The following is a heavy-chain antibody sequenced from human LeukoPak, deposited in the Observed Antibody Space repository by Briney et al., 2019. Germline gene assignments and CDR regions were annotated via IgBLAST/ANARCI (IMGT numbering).Heavy chain of an antibody. V-gene: IGHV3-74*01. CDR3: ARASSKQLAGYLPDGFDI. J-gene: IGHJ3*02. CDR1: GFTFSSHW. CDR2: INPDGSTT. Sequence: GGSLRLSCAASGFTFSSHWMYWVRQAPGKGPVWVSLINPDGSTTTCADSVKGRFTISRDNAKNSLSLQMNSLRADDAAVYYCARASSKQLAGYLPDGFDIWGQGTMVTVSS. D-gene: IGHD3-9*01.